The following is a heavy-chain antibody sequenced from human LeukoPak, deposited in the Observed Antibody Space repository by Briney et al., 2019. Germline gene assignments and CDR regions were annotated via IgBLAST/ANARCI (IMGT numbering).Heavy chain of an antibody. CDR2: IYYSGST. CDR3: ARRGYCSSTSCSEDLYYFDY. Sequence: SETLSLTCTVSGDSISSTTYYWSWIRQPPGKGLEWIGYIYYSGSTNYNPSLKSRVTISVDTSKNQFSLKLSSVTAADTAVYYCARRGYCSSTSCSEDLYYFDYWGQGTLVTVSS. D-gene: IGHD2-2*01. V-gene: IGHV4-61*05. J-gene: IGHJ4*02. CDR1: GDSISSTTYY.